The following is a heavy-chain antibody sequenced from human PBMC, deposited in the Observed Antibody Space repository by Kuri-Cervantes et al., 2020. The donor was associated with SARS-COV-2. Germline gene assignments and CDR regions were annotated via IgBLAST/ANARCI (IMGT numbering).Heavy chain of an antibody. CDR1: RFTFSSYG. J-gene: IGHJ6*02. CDR3: AKEERVLRFLEWLGGMDV. D-gene: IGHD3-3*01. V-gene: IGHV3-30*18. Sequence: GESLKISCAASRFTFSSYGMHWVRQAPGKGLEWVAVISYDGSNKYYADSVKGRFTISRDNSKNTLYLQMNSLRAEDTAVYYCAKEERVLRFLEWLGGMDVWGQGTTVTVSS. CDR2: ISYDGSNK.